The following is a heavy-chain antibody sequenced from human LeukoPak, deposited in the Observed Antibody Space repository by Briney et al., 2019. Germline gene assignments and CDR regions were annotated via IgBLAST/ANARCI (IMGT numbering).Heavy chain of an antibody. V-gene: IGHV3-11*04. CDR2: ISGPGSTI. D-gene: IGHD3-22*01. J-gene: IGHJ6*03. CDR1: GFNISDYY. Sequence: GGSLRLSCVASGFNISDYYMTWIRQAPGKGLEWVSYISGPGSTIYYADSVKGRFTLSRDNSKNTVYLTVISLRTEDTALYYCATSRITMIGDYMDFWGRGTAVTVSS. CDR3: ATSRITMIGDYMDF.